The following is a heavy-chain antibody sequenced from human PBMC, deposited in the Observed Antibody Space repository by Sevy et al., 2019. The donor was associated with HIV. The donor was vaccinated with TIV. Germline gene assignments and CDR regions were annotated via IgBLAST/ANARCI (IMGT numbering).Heavy chain of an antibody. D-gene: IGHD4-17*01. Sequence: GGSLRLSCAASGFSFRSYWMSWVRQAPGKGLEWVANINQDGSVKYYLDSVMGRFTISRDSARNSVYLQINSLRADDTARSYCARTGAYADTYYHHYAMDVWGQGTSVTVSS. CDR1: GFSFRSYW. CDR2: INQDGSVK. CDR3: ARTGAYADTYYHHYAMDV. V-gene: IGHV3-7*03. J-gene: IGHJ6*02.